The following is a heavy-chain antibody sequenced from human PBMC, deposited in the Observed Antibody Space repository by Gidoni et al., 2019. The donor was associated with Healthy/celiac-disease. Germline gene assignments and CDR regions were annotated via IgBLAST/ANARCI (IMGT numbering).Heavy chain of an antibody. J-gene: IGHJ4*02. CDR1: AFPFSTYS. CDR2: ISSSSSTI. CDR3: ARVGLVITIFGVANDY. V-gene: IGHV3-48*01. D-gene: IGHD3-3*01. Sequence: EVQLVASGGGLVQPGWSLRLSCAASAFPFSTYSMNWVRQAPGKGLEWVSYISSSSSTIYYADSVKGRFTSSRDNAKNSLYLQMNSLRAEDTAVYYCARVGLVITIFGVANDYWGQGTLVTVSS.